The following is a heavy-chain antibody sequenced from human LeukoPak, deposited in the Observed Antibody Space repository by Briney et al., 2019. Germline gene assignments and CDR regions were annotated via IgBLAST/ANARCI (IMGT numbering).Heavy chain of an antibody. D-gene: IGHD6-19*01. CDR1: GFTFSSYS. V-gene: IGHV3-23*01. J-gene: IGHJ4*02. Sequence: GGSLRLSCAASGFTFSSYSMNWVRQAPGKGLEWVSAISGSGGSTYYADPVKGRFTISRDNSKNTVYVQMNSLRVEDTAVYYCAKEVGLGWAIDHWGQGTLVTVSS. CDR2: ISGSGGST. CDR3: AKEVGLGWAIDH.